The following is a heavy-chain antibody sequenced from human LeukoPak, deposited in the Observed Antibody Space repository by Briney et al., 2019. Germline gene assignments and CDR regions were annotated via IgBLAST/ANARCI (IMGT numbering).Heavy chain of an antibody. V-gene: IGHV4-31*11. CDR1: GGSFSGYY. Sequence: SEPLSLTCAVDGGSFSGYYWSWIRQHPGKGLKWIGYIYYSGSTYYNPSLKSRVTISVDTSKNQFSLKLSSVTAADTAVYCCASRNGDYSASAFDYWGQGTLVTVSS. CDR3: ASRNGDYSASAFDY. CDR2: IYYSGST. D-gene: IGHD4-17*01. J-gene: IGHJ4*02.